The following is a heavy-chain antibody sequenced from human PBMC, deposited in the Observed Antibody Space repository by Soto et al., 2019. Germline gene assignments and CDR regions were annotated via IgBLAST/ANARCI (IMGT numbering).Heavy chain of an antibody. CDR2: IYHSGST. J-gene: IGHJ6*02. V-gene: IGHV4-30-4*01. CDR1: GGSISSGDYY. Sequence: SETLSLTCTVSGGSISSGDYYWSWIRQPPGKGLEWIGYIYHSGSTYYNPSLKSRVTISVDTSKNQFSLKLSSVTAADTAVYYCARTIWGGYYGMDVWGQGTTVTVSS. CDR3: ARTIWGGYYGMDV. D-gene: IGHD3-10*01.